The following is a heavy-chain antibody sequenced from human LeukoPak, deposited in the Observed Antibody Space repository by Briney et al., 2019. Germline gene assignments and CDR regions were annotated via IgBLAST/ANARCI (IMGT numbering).Heavy chain of an antibody. Sequence: SGTLSLTCAVSGGSISSSNWWSWVRQPPGKGLEWIGEIYHSGSTNYNPSLKSRVTISVDKSKNQFSLKLSSVTTADTAVYYCAKDLVGSGYYFDYWGQGTLVTVSS. CDR3: AKDLVGSGYYFDY. D-gene: IGHD3-3*01. J-gene: IGHJ4*02. CDR1: GGSISSSNW. V-gene: IGHV4-4*02. CDR2: IYHSGST.